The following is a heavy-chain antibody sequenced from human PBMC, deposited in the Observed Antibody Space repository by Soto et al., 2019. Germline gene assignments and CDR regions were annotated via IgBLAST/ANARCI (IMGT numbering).Heavy chain of an antibody. J-gene: IGHJ4*02. Sequence: GGAVRLSCAGSGFTFGDYYMSWIRQAPGKGLEWVSCISSSGSTIYYADCVKGRFTISTDNAKNSLYLQMNSLRAEDTAVYYCARGWTQRWLQLLTRFDSWGQGTLVTLAS. V-gene: IGHV3-11*01. CDR2: ISSSGSTI. D-gene: IGHD5-12*01. CDR3: ARGWTQRWLQLLTRFDS. CDR1: GFTFGDYY.